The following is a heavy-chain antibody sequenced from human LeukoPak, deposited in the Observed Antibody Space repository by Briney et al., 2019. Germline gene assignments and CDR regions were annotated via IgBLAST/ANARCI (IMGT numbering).Heavy chain of an antibody. D-gene: IGHD5-18*01. Sequence: QPGGSLRLSCAASGFTFSSSAMSWVRQAPGKGLEWVSAISNNGGYTYYADSVQGRFTISRDNSKSTLYLQMNSLRAEDTAVYYCAKGYSYGPIRYWGQGTLVTVSS. CDR1: GFTFSSSA. J-gene: IGHJ4*02. CDR2: ISNNGGYT. CDR3: AKGYSYGPIRY. V-gene: IGHV3-23*01.